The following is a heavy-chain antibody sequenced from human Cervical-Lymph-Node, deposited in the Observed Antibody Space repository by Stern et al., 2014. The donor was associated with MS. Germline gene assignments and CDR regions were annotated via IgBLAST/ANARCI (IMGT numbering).Heavy chain of an antibody. D-gene: IGHD1-14*01. CDR3: ARERRVFAAAVTTGFDY. CDR1: GDSVSSGSYY. CDR2: IYDSGTT. J-gene: IGHJ4*02. V-gene: IGHV4-61*01. Sequence: QLQLQESGPGLVKPSETLSLTCAVSGDSVSSGSYYWSWIRQPPGRGLERIGYIYDSGTTNYNPSLKSRVTMSVDTSKNQFSLKVNSVNAADTAVYYCARERRVFAAAVTTGFDYWGQGALVTVSS.